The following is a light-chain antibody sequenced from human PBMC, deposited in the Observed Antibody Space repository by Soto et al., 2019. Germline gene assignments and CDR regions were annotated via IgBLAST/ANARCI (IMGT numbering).Light chain of an antibody. CDR2: GAS. J-gene: IGKJ3*01. CDR1: QGVTPAY. V-gene: IGKV3-20*01. CDR3: QQYGGSPLFT. Sequence: EIVLTQSPGTLSLSPGERATLSCRASQGVTPAYLAWYQHKPGQTPRLLIYGASNRATGIPDRFSGSGSGTDFTLTISRLEPEDFAVYSCQQYGGSPLFTFGPGTKVDIK.